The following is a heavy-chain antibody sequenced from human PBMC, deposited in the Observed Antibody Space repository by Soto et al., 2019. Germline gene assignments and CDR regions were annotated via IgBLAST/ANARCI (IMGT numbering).Heavy chain of an antibody. CDR3: ARESGGATATLDYYYFYMDV. CDR2: INPNGGVT. V-gene: IGHV1-2*04. Sequence: VQLVQSGAEVRKPGASVKVSCKSSGDSFNDYYIHWVRQAPGQGLEWMGWINPNGGVTKYAQKFQGWVTMTRDTSIRTVYMQLSRLRSEDTAIYYCARESGGATATLDYYYFYMDVWGKGTTVIVSS. CDR1: GDSFNDYY. J-gene: IGHJ6*03. D-gene: IGHD5-12*01.